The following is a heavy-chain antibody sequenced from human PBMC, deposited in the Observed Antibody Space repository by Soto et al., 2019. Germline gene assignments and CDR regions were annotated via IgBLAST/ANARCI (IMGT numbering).Heavy chain of an antibody. CDR1: GGSFSGYY. V-gene: IGHV4-34*01. Sequence: SETLSLTCAVYGGSFSGYYWSWIRQPPGKGLEWIGEINHSGSTNYNPSLKSRVTISVDTSKNQFSLKLSSVTAADTAVYYCARGRSNNIVLMMYARELRWFDPWGQGTLVNVSS. CDR2: INHSGST. J-gene: IGHJ5*02. D-gene: IGHD2-8*01. CDR3: ARGRSNNIVLMMYARELRWFDP.